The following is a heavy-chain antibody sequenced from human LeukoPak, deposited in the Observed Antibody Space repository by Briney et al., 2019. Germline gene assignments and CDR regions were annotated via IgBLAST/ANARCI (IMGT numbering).Heavy chain of an antibody. CDR2: IWSDGSNK. Sequence: PGGSLRLSCAASGFTFSIYGIHWVRQAPGKGLEWVAVIWSDGSNKYYADSVKGRFTISRDNAKNSLYLQMNSLRAEDTAVYYCARGGGAYYDILTGYDPWAYYYGMDVWGQGTTVTVSS. CDR3: ARGGGAYYDILTGYDPWAYYYGMDV. J-gene: IGHJ6*02. CDR1: GFTFSIYG. V-gene: IGHV3-33*01. D-gene: IGHD3-9*01.